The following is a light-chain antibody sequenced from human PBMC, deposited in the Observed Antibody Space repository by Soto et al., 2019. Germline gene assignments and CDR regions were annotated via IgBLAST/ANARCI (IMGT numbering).Light chain of an antibody. V-gene: IGKV4-1*01. Sequence: DIVMTQSPDSLAVSLGERATINCKSSQSVLYSSNNKNYLAWYQQKPGQPPTLLIYWASTRESGVPDRFSGSGSGTDFTLTIISLQAEDVAVYYCQQYYSTPPLTFGGGTKVEIK. CDR1: QSVLYSSNNKNY. CDR2: WAS. J-gene: IGKJ4*01. CDR3: QQYYSTPPLT.